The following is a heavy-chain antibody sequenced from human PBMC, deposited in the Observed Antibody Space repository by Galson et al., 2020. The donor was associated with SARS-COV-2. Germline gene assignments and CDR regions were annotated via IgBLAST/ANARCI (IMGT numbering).Heavy chain of an antibody. J-gene: IGHJ4*02. D-gene: IGHD3-9*01. CDR1: GFTFSSYG. CDR3: ARDMAFGDILTGYYRNY. Sequence: GESLKISCAASGFTFSSYGMHWVRQAPGKGLEWVAVIWYDGSNKYYADSVKGRFTISRDNSKNTLYLQMNSLRAEDTAVYYCARDMAFGDILTGYYRNYWGQGTLVTVSS. CDR2: IWYDGSNK. V-gene: IGHV3-33*01.